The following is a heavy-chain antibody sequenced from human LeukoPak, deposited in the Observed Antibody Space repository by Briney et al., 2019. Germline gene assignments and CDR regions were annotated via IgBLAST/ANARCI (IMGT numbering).Heavy chain of an antibody. D-gene: IGHD5-12*01. CDR2: IYYSGST. CDR3: ARESPLGLLDY. CDR1: GGSISSYY. Sequence: SETLSLTCTVSGGSISSYYWSWIRQPPGKGLEWIGYIYYSGSTNYNPSLKSRVTISVDTSKNQFSLKLSSVTAADTAMYYCARESPLGLLDYWGQGTLVTVSS. J-gene: IGHJ4*02. V-gene: IGHV4-59*01.